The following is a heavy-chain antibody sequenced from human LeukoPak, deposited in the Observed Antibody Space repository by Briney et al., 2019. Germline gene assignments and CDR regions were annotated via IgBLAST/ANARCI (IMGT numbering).Heavy chain of an antibody. Sequence: GGSLRLSCAASGFTFSSYAMSWVRQAPGKGLEWVSAISGSGGSTYYADSVKGRFTISRDNSKNTLYLQMNSLRAEDTAVYYCAKAHRAYYDFWSGYPYDYWGQGTLVTVSS. J-gene: IGHJ4*02. D-gene: IGHD3-3*01. V-gene: IGHV3-23*01. CDR3: AKAHRAYYDFWSGYPYDY. CDR1: GFTFSSYA. CDR2: ISGSGGST.